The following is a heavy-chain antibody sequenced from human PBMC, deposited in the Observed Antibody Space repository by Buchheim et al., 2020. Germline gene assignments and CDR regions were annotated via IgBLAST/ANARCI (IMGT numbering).Heavy chain of an antibody. J-gene: IGHJ4*02. Sequence: QVQLVESGGGVVQPGRSLRLSCAASGFTFSRYHMHWVRQAPGKGLEWLAVISCDGSHKYYADSVKGRFTTSRDNSKNTLYLQMNSLRAEDTAVYYCAKDRSYCSGGSCPNYFDYWGQGTL. CDR2: ISCDGSHK. CDR1: GFTFSRYH. CDR3: AKDRSYCSGGSCPNYFDY. D-gene: IGHD2-15*01. V-gene: IGHV3-30*18.